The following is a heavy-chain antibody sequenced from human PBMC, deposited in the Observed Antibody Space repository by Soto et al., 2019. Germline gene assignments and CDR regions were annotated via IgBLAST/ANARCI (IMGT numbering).Heavy chain of an antibody. V-gene: IGHV1-18*01. CDR2: ISDYNGNT. D-gene: IGHD3-10*01. Sequence: QVQLVQSGAEVKRAGASVKVSCKASGYTFSSYGLSWVRQAPGQGLEWMGWISDYNGNTHYAQKFQGRVIMTTDTSRRTAYMGLRSLRSDDTAVYFVAREGYYSGSGTYSPPRYYGMDVWGQGTTVTVSS. CDR1: GYTFSSYG. CDR3: AREGYYSGSGTYSPPRYYGMDV. J-gene: IGHJ6*02.